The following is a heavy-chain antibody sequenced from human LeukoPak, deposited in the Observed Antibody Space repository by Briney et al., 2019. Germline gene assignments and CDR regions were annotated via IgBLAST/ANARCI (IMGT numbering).Heavy chain of an antibody. Sequence: GGSLRLSCAASGFTFSTYAMSWVHQAPGKGLQWVSTITDTGGLTYYPDSVKGRFTISRDNSKNTLYVQMNSLRAEDTAVYYCAKDFSGGWGVRHAFDIWGQGTVDTVSS. D-gene: IGHD3-10*01. CDR2: ITDTGGLT. CDR3: AKDFSGGWGVRHAFDI. V-gene: IGHV3-23*01. CDR1: GFTFSTYA. J-gene: IGHJ3*02.